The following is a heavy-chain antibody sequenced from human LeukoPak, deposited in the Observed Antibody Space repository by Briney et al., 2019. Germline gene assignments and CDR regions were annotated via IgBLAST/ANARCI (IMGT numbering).Heavy chain of an antibody. CDR3: AREGGDNWNDFFDY. CDR1: GFTFSSYS. D-gene: IGHD1-1*01. J-gene: IGHJ4*02. V-gene: IGHV3-48*04. CDR2: ISSSSSTI. Sequence: GGSLRLSCAASGFTFSSYSMNWVRKAPGKGLEWVSYISSSSSTIYYADSVKGRFTISRDNAKNSLYLQMNSLRAEDTAVYYCAREGGDNWNDFFDYWGQGTLVTVSS.